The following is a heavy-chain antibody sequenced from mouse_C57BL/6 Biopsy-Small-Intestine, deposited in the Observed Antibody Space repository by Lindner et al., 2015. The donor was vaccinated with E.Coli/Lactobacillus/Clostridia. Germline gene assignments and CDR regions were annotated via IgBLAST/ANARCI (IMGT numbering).Heavy chain of an antibody. CDR3: AKGSSGSYYFDY. CDR1: GFNIKDYY. V-gene: IGHV14-2*01. Sequence: VQLQESGAELVKPGASVKLSCTASGFNIKDYYMHWVKQRTEQGLEWIGRIDPEDGETKYAPKFQGKATITADTSSNTAYLQLSSLTPEDTAVYYCAKGSSGSYYFDYWGQGTTLTVSS. CDR2: IDPEDGET. J-gene: IGHJ2*01. D-gene: IGHD3-2*02.